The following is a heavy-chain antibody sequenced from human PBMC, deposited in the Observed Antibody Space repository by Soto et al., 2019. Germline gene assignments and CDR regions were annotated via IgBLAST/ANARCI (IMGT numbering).Heavy chain of an antibody. CDR3: ATQRKLKYWENPDY. J-gene: IGHJ4*02. CDR1: GVAFSSYG. CDR2: IWSAGSYT. V-gene: IGHV3-33*01. Sequence: QVQLVESGGGVVQPGMSLRLSCVTSGVAFSSYGMHWVRQAPVRGLEWVAVIWSAGSYTSYADSVMGRFTICRDNSRNTLYLQMNSLRAEDTAVYYCATQRKLKYWENPDYWGQGTLVTVSS. D-gene: IGHD2-8*02.